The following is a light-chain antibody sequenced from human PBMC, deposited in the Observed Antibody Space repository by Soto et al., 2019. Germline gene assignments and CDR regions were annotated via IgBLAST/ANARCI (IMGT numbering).Light chain of an antibody. Sequence: IVMTQSPATLSVSPGERATLSCRGSQSVSSNLAWYQQKPGQAPRLLIYGASTRATGIPARFSGSGSGTEFTLTISSLQSEDFAVYYCQQYNNWPPMYTFGQGTKLEIK. CDR2: GAS. CDR1: QSVSSN. V-gene: IGKV3-15*01. J-gene: IGKJ2*01. CDR3: QQYNNWPPMYT.